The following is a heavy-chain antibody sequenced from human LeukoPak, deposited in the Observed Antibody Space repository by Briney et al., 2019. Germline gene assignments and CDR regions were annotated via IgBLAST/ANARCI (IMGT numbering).Heavy chain of an antibody. D-gene: IGHD2-15*01. CDR2: IIPILGIA. CDR1: GGTFSSYA. Sequence: SVKVSCKASGGTFSSYAISWVRQAPGQGLEWMGRIIPILGIANYAQKFQGRVTITADKSTSTAYMELSSLRSEDTAVYYCARRACSGGSCYYGGRDYWGQGTLVTVSS. V-gene: IGHV1-69*04. J-gene: IGHJ4*02. CDR3: ARRACSGGSCYYGGRDY.